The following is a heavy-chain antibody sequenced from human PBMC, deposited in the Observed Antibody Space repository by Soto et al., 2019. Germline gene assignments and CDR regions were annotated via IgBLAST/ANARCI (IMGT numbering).Heavy chain of an antibody. D-gene: IGHD5-12*01. V-gene: IGHV3-30-3*01. CDR1: GFTFITYA. CDR2: LSYDGNNY. Sequence: QVQLVESGGGVVQPGRSLRLSCAASGFTFITYAFHWVRQAPGKGLEWVAVLSYDGNNYYYADSVKGRFTISRDNYQNTFYLQMNSLRGEDTAVYYCARNQGDGYNGPFDYWGQGTLVTVSS. CDR3: ARNQGDGYNGPFDY. J-gene: IGHJ4*02.